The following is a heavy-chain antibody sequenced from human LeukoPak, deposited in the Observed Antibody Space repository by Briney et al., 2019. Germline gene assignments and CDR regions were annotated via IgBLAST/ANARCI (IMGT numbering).Heavy chain of an antibody. Sequence: GGSLRLSCAASGFTFSDHYMNWVRQAPGKGLEWVGRIRNKANSYTTQYAASVKGRFTISRDDSKNSLYLQMNSLKTEDTAVYYCSRDAGARGDAFDIWGQGTMVTVSS. D-gene: IGHD3-10*01. J-gene: IGHJ3*02. CDR3: SRDAGARGDAFDI. CDR2: IRNKANSYTT. V-gene: IGHV3-72*01. CDR1: GFTFSDHY.